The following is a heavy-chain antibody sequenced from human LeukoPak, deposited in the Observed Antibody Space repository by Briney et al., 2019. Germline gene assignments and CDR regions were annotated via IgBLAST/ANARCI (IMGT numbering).Heavy chain of an antibody. CDR1: GFTFSSYS. CDR2: ISSSGSTI. D-gene: IGHD6-19*01. J-gene: IGHJ3*02. Sequence: GGSLRLSCAASGFTFSSYSMTWVRQAPGKGLEWVSYISSSGSTIYYADSVKGRFTISRDNAKNSLYLQMNSLRAEDTAVYYCAREGSYSSGWYYAFDIWGQGTMVTVSS. V-gene: IGHV3-48*04. CDR3: AREGSYSSGWYYAFDI.